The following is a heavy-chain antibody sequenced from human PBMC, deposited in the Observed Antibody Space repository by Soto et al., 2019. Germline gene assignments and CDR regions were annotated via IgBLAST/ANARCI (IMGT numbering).Heavy chain of an antibody. CDR3: ARGPSTVTTFPYY. D-gene: IGHD4-17*01. Sequence: SVKVSCKASGGTFSSYTISWVRQAPGQGLEWMGRIIPILGIANYAQKFQGRVTITADKSTSTAYMELSSLRSEDTAVYYCARGPSTVTTFPYYWGQGTLVTVSS. CDR2: IIPILGIA. CDR1: GGTFSSYT. V-gene: IGHV1-69*02. J-gene: IGHJ4*02.